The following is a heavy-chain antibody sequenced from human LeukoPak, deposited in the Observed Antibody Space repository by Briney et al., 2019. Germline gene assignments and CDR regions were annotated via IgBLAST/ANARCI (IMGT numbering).Heavy chain of an antibody. V-gene: IGHV7-4-1*02. J-gene: IGHJ5*02. D-gene: IGHD3-10*01. CDR3: ARDPTSPWFGESNWFDP. Sequence: ASVKVSCKASGYTFTSYAMNWVRQAPGQGLEWMGWINTNTGNPTYAQGFTGRFVFSLDTSVSTAYLQISSLKAEDTAVYYCARDPTSPWFGESNWFDPWGQGTLVTVSS. CDR2: INTNTGNP. CDR1: GYTFTSYA.